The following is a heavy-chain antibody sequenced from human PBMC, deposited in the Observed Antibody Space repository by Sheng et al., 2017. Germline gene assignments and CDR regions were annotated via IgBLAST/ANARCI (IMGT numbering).Heavy chain of an antibody. CDR3: ARELYYDSSLADY. D-gene: IGHD3-22*01. J-gene: IGHJ4*02. V-gene: IGHV3-30-3*01. Sequence: ESGGGVVQPGRSLRLSCAASGFTFSSYAMHWVRQAPGKGLEWVAVISYDGSNKYYADSVKGRFTISRDNSKNTLYLQMNSLRAEDTAVYYCARELYYDSSLADYWGQGTLVTVSS. CDR1: GFTFSSYA. CDR2: ISYDGSNK.